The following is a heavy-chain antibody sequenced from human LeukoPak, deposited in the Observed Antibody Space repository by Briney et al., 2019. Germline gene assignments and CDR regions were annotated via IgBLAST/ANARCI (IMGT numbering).Heavy chain of an antibody. CDR2: ISYDGSNE. CDR1: GFTFSSYV. CDR3: ARDHYGDYSFDN. J-gene: IGHJ4*02. D-gene: IGHD4-17*01. V-gene: IGHV3-30*04. Sequence: GGSLRLSCAASGFTFSSYVMHWVRQAPGKGLEWVAIISYDGSNEYYADSVKGRFTISRDNAKNSLYLQMNSLRAEDTAVYYCARDHYGDYSFDNWGQGTLVTVSS.